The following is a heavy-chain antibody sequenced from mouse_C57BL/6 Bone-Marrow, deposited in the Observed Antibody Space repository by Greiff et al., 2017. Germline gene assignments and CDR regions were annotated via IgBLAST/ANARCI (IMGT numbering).Heavy chain of an antibody. V-gene: IGHV5-9*01. Sequence: EVKVEESGGGLVKPGGSLKLSCAASGFTFSSYTMSWVRQTPEKRLEWVATISGGGGNTYYPDSVKGRFTISRDNAKNTLYLQMSSLRSEDTALYYCARQIYYGYGYYYAMDYWGQGTSVTVSS. CDR2: ISGGGGNT. CDR1: GFTFSSYT. CDR3: ARQIYYGYGYYYAMDY. D-gene: IGHD2-2*01. J-gene: IGHJ4*01.